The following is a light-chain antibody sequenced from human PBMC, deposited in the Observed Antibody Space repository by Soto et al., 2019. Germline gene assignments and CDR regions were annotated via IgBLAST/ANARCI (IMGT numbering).Light chain of an antibody. J-gene: IGKJ1*01. CDR1: QSIISY. CDR2: AAY. Sequence: DIQMTQSPSSLSASVGDRVNITCRASQSIISYLNWYQQKPGKAPKLLIYAAYSLQSGVPSRFSGAGSGTDFTLTISSLQPEDFATYYCQQSFSTTWTYGHGTKVSLK. V-gene: IGKV1-39*01. CDR3: QQSFSTTWT.